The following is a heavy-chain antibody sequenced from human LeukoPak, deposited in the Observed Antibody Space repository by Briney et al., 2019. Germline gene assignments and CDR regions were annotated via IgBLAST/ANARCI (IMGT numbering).Heavy chain of an antibody. Sequence: SETLSLTCTVSGGSISSYYWSWIRQPPGKGLEWIGTIYYTGSTSYNPSLKSRVTILVDTSKNQFSLKLSSVTAADTAVYYCAREAIAVAADDAFDIWGQGTMVTVSS. CDR3: AREAIAVAADDAFDI. V-gene: IGHV4-59*12. J-gene: IGHJ3*02. D-gene: IGHD6-19*01. CDR2: IYYTGST. CDR1: GGSISSYY.